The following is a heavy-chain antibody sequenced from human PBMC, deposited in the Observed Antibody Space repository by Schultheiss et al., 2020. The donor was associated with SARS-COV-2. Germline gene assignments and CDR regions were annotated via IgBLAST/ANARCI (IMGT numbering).Heavy chain of an antibody. J-gene: IGHJ6*02. CDR2: IYYSGST. Sequence: SETLSLTCTVSGGSISSGGYYWSWIRQHPGKGLEWIGYIYYSGSTYYNPSLKSLVTISVDTSKNQFSLKLSSVTAADTAVYYCARSPITMVRGMHYYGMDVWGQGTTVTVSS. D-gene: IGHD3-10*01. CDR1: GGSISSGGYY. CDR3: ARSPITMVRGMHYYGMDV. V-gene: IGHV4-31*01.